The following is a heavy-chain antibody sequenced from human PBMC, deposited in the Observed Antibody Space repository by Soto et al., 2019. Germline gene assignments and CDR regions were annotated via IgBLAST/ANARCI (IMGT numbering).Heavy chain of an antibody. V-gene: IGHV4-31*03. CDR2: IHHSGTT. Sequence: TSETLSLTCSVSGGSVSSGRYYWSWVRQHPGKGLEWIGYIHHSGTTDYNPSLNSRALISMDRLQNQFSLKLSSVTAADTAVYYCARTGTIFGVVRSFQHWGQGTLVTVSS. CDR3: ARTGTIFGVVRSFQH. J-gene: IGHJ1*01. D-gene: IGHD3-3*01. CDR1: GGSVSSGRYY.